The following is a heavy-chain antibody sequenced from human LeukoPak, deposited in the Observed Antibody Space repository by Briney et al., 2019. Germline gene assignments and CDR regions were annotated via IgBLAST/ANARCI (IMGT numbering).Heavy chain of an antibody. CDR2: IYYSGST. CDR1: GGSISSYY. CDR3: AREYCSGGSCYEDY. D-gene: IGHD2-15*01. Sequence: PSETLSLTCTVSGGSISSYYWSWIRQPPGKGLEWIGYIYYSGSTNYSPSLKSRVTISVDTSKNQFSLKLSSVTAADTAVYYCAREYCSGGSCYEDYWGQGTLVTVSS. V-gene: IGHV4-59*01. J-gene: IGHJ4*02.